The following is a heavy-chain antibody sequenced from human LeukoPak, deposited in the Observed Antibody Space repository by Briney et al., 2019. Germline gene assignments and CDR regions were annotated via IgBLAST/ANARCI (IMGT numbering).Heavy chain of an antibody. CDR3: ARGGLGISYYYYGMDV. CDR1: GYTFTSYD. Sequence: ASVKVSCKASGYTFTSYDINWVRQATGQGLEWRGWMNPNSGNTGYAQKFQGRGTMTRNTSISTAYMELSSLRSEDTAVYYCARGGLGISYYYYGMDVWGQGTTVTVSS. D-gene: IGHD7-27*01. CDR2: MNPNSGNT. J-gene: IGHJ6*02. V-gene: IGHV1-8*01.